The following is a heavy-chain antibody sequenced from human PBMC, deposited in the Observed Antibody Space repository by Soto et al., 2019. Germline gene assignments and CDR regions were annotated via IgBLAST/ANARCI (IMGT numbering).Heavy chain of an antibody. Sequence: SVKVSCKSSGLMFTSSAVQWVRQARGQRLEWIGWLVVGSGNTHYAQHFQERVTLTRDMSTGTAYMELSSLRSEDTAVYYCAAVPVLRFLKWLPAYFDYWGQGTLVTVSS. CDR3: AAVPVLRFLKWLPAYFDY. D-gene: IGHD3-3*01. CDR1: GLMFTSSA. CDR2: LVVGSGNT. J-gene: IGHJ4*02. V-gene: IGHV1-58*01.